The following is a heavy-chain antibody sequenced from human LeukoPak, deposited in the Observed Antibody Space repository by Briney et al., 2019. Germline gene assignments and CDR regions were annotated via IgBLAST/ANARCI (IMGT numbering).Heavy chain of an antibody. CDR1: GGSVSGGNYY. Sequence: SETLSLTCTVSGGSVSGGNYYCSWTRQSPGKGLEWIGYIHYSGSTVYSPSLKSRVAMSIDTSKNQFSLNLSSVTAADTAVYYCARTGSTGGYWGQGTLVTVSS. CDR3: ARTGSTGGY. J-gene: IGHJ4*02. CDR2: IHYSGST. V-gene: IGHV4-61*01. D-gene: IGHD1-14*01.